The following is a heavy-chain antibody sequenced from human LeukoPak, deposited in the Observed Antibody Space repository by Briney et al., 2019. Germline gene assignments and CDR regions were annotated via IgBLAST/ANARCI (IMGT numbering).Heavy chain of an antibody. CDR3: ARDQVSSGRDY. D-gene: IGHD6-19*01. V-gene: IGHV3-21*01. CDR2: ISTSSSTYI. Sequence: GGSLRLSCVASGFSFSSYSMNWVRQAPGKGLEWLSSISTSSSTYIYYADSVKGRFTISRDNAKNSLYLQMNSLRVEDTAVYYCARDQVSSGRDYWGQGTLVTVSS. CDR1: GFSFSSYS. J-gene: IGHJ4*02.